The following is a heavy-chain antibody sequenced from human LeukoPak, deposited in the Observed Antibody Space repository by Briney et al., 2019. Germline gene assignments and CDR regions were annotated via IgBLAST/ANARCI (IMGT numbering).Heavy chain of an antibody. CDR1: GGSISSYY. V-gene: IGHV4-59*12. J-gene: IGHJ5*02. D-gene: IGHD3-3*01. Sequence: SETLSLTCTVSGGSISSYYWSWIRQSPGKGLEWIGYVYYRGSPNYNPSLKSRVTISLDTSKNRISLKLSSVTAADTAVYYCARDRPYDFWSGYPPDWFDPWGQGTLVTVSS. CDR2: VYYRGSP. CDR3: ARDRPYDFWSGYPPDWFDP.